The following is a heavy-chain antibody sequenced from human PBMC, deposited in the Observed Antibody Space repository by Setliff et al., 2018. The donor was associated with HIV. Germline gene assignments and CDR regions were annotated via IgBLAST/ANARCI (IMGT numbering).Heavy chain of an antibody. D-gene: IGHD3-16*01. CDR2: VGAVGGPT. Sequence: PGESLTISCAASGFTFSTYAMGWVRQAPGKGLEWVSTVGAVGGPTHYAESVKGRFTISKDNSKNTLYLQMSSLRDEDTAVYYCAKVFLFGIDVFDIWGQGTMVTVSS. V-gene: IGHV3-23*01. CDR1: GFTFSTYA. J-gene: IGHJ3*02. CDR3: AKVFLFGIDVFDI.